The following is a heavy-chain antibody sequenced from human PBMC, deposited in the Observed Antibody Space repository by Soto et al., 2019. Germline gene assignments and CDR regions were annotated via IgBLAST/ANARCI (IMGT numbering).Heavy chain of an antibody. Sequence: PSETLSLTCTVSGGSISSYYWSWIRQPPGKGLEWIGYIYYSGSTNYNPSLKSRVTISVDTSKNQFSLKLSSVTAADTAVYYCARVLGRGGTTGYYFDYWGQGTLVTVSS. CDR1: GGSISSYY. V-gene: IGHV4-59*01. CDR3: ARVLGRGGTTGYYFDY. CDR2: IYYSGST. D-gene: IGHD2-15*01. J-gene: IGHJ4*02.